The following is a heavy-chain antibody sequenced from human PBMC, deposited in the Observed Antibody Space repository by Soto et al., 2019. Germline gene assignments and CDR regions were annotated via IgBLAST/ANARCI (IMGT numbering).Heavy chain of an antibody. CDR3: AHRLTLNSDWNYGRFDY. D-gene: IGHD1-7*01. CDR2: IYWDDDK. Sequence: QITLKESGPTLVKPTQTLILTCTFSGFSLTTYGVGVGWVRQPPGKALEWLALIYWDDDKRYSPSLKSRLTLTQDPSKNHVVLTMAHMDPVDTATYYCAHRLTLNSDWNYGRFDYWGQGTLVTVSS. V-gene: IGHV2-5*02. CDR1: GFSLTTYGVG. J-gene: IGHJ4*02.